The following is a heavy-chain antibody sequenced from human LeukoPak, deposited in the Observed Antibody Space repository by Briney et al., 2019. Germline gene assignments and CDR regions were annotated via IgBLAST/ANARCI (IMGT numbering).Heavy chain of an antibody. D-gene: IGHD3-10*01. Sequence: PGGSLRLSCAASGFTFNNAWMSWVRQAPGKGLEWVGRIKSKTDGGTTDYAAPVKGRFTISRDDSKNTLYLQMNSLKTEDTAVYYCTTDFLYYYGSDFDYWGQGTLVTVSS. J-gene: IGHJ4*02. V-gene: IGHV3-15*01. CDR2: IKSKTDGGTT. CDR1: GFTFNNAW. CDR3: TTDFLYYYGSDFDY.